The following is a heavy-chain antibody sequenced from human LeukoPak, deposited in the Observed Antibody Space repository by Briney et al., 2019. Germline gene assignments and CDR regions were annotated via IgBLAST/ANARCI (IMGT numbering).Heavy chain of an antibody. CDR3: AKEYTPSSPLGELDS. CDR2: IRHDEANS. V-gene: IGHV3-30*02. CDR1: GFNLNSYA. J-gene: IGHJ4*02. Sequence: GGSLRLSCAVSGFNLNSYAMHWVRQAPGKGLEWVAVIRHDEANSFYADSVQGRFTISRDTSKKLLYLQMNSLRVVDTAVYYCAKEYTPSSPLGELDSWGQGTLVTVSS. D-gene: IGHD6-6*01.